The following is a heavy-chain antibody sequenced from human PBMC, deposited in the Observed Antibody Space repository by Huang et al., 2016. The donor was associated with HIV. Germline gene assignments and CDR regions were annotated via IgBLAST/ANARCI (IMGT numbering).Heavy chain of an antibody. J-gene: IGHJ6*02. CDR2: IDPVDYDT. Sequence: EVQLVQSGAEVKKPGESLKISCKGSGYRFRSNWIGWVRQMPGKGLEWRVIIDPVDYDTSYSTSFQGKVTKSADKSINTAYLQWSSLQAADTAMYYCARLIGSPSFYYGLDVWGQGTTVTVSS. CDR3: ARLIGSPSFYYGLDV. D-gene: IGHD3-10*01. V-gene: IGHV5-51*01. CDR1: GYRFRSNW.